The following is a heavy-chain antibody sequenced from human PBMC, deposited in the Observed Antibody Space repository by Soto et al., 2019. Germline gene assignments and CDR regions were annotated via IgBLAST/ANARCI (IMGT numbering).Heavy chain of an antibody. V-gene: IGHV3-13*01. Sequence: GSLRLSCAASGFTFSSYDMHWVRQATGKGLEWVSAIGTAGDTYYPGSVKGRFTISRENAKNSLHLQMNSLRAEDTAVYYCARVPSGYDYNYYYGMDVWGQGTTVTVSS. J-gene: IGHJ6*02. CDR1: GFTFSSYD. D-gene: IGHD5-12*01. CDR3: ARVPSGYDYNYYYGMDV. CDR2: IGTAGDT.